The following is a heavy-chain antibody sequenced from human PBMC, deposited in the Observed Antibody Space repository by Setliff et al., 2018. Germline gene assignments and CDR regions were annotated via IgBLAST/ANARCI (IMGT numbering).Heavy chain of an antibody. CDR1: GASINSLTW. CDR2: INYYGSIFDDGTTYST. D-gene: IGHD6-6*01. V-gene: IGHV4-28*03. CDR3: ARGRNIAARLLDS. J-gene: IGHJ4*02. Sequence: ASETLSLTCGVSGASINSLTWWSWIRQPPGKGLEWIGSINYYGSIFDDGTTYSTYYNPSLKSRATISIDTSKDQFSLKLISMSAADTAVYFCARGRNIAARLLDSWGQGTLVTVSS.